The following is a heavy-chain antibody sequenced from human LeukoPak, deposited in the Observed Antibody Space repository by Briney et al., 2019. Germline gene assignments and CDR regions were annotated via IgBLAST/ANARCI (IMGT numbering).Heavy chain of an antibody. J-gene: IGHJ4*02. D-gene: IGHD3-9*01. V-gene: IGHV1-69*05. Sequence: ASVKASCKASGGTFSSYAISWVRQAPGQGLEWMGRIIPIFGTANYAQKFQGRVTTTTDESTSTAYMELSSLRSEDTAVYYCASVYKYYDILTGLEDWGQGTLVTVSS. CDR1: GGTFSSYA. CDR2: IIPIFGTA. CDR3: ASVYKYYDILTGLED.